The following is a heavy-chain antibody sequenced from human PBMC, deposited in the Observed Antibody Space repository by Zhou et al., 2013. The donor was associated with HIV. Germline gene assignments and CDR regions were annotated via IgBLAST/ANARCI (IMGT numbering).Heavy chain of an antibody. CDR2: ISAYNGNT. CDR3: ARVFDEEQQLVLDFQH. J-gene: IGHJ1*01. Sequence: QVQLVQSGPEMKKPGASVKVSCKASGYTFTNYGLTWLRQAPGQGFEFMGWISAYNGNTNYAQKFQDRVTMTTEASTSTAYLEIRTLRSDDTAVYYCARVFDEEQQLVLDFQHVGPGHPGHRLL. CDR1: GYTFTNYG. V-gene: IGHV1-18*01. D-gene: IGHD6-13*01.